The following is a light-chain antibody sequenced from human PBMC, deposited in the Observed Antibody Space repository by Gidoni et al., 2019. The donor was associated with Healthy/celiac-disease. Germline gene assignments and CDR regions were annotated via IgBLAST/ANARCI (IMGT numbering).Light chain of an antibody. V-gene: IGLV2-23*01. CDR3: CSYAGSSTLV. Sequence: QSALPQPASVSGSPGQSITISCTGTRRDVGSYNLVSWYQQPPGKAPKLMIYEGSKRPSGVSNRFSGSKSGNTASLTISGLQAEDEADYYCCSYAGSSTLVFGGGTKLTVL. J-gene: IGLJ2*01. CDR2: EGS. CDR1: RRDVGSYNL.